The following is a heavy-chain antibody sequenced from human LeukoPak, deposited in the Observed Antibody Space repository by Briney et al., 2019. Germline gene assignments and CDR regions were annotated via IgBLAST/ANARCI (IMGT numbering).Heavy chain of an antibody. V-gene: IGHV5-51*01. CDR2: IYPGDSDT. Sequence: GESLKISCKGSGYRFSSYWIGWVCQMPGKGLEWMGIIYPGDSDTRYSPSFQGQVTISADKSISTAYLQWSSLKASDTAMYYCARSTSPRYYYDSSGSYYFDYWGQGTLVTVSS. J-gene: IGHJ4*02. D-gene: IGHD3-22*01. CDR1: GYRFSSYW. CDR3: ARSTSPRYYYDSSGSYYFDY.